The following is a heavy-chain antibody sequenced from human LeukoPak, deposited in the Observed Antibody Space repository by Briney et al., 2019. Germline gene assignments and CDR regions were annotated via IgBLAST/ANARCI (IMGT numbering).Heavy chain of an antibody. J-gene: IGHJ4*02. V-gene: IGHV3-30*02. D-gene: IGHD5-24*01. CDR2: IRYDGGNK. CDR1: GFTFSSYD. Sequence: GGSLRLSCAASGFTFSSYDMHWVRQAPGKGLEWVTFIRYDGGNKYYADSVKGGVTISRDNSKNTLYLQMNSLRAEDTAVYYCAKDLQKRWLQFKSDGGFDYWGQGTLVTVSS. CDR3: AKDLQKRWLQFKSDGGFDY.